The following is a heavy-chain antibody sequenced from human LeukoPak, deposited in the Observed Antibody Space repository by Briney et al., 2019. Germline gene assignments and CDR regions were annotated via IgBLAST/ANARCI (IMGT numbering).Heavy chain of an antibody. CDR2: ITGGGNTI. V-gene: IGHV3-11*04. D-gene: IGHD5-18*01. CDR1: GFTFSDYY. CDR3: ARGVRQLWTTGSYYFDY. Sequence: KSGGSLRLSCAASGFTFSDYYMSWIRQAPGKGLEWVSYITGGGNTIYYADSVKGRFTISRDNAKNSLYLQMNSLRDEDTAVYYCARGVRQLWTTGSYYFDYWGQGTLVTVSS. J-gene: IGHJ4*02.